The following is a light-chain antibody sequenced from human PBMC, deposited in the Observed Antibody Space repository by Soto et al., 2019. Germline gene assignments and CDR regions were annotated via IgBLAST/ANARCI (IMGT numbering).Light chain of an antibody. Sequence: SVLTQPPSVSGAPGQRVTISCIGSNSNIGADYDVHWYQHLPGTAPKLLIYGNTNRPSGVPDRFSGSKSGTSASLAITGLQAGDEADYYCQSYDSSLRGSLFGGGTQLTVL. CDR2: GNT. CDR1: NSNIGADYD. CDR3: QSYDSSLRGSL. V-gene: IGLV1-40*01. J-gene: IGLJ2*01.